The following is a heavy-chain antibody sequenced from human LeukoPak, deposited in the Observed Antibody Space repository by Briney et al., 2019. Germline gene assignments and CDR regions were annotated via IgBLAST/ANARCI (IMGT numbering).Heavy chain of an antibody. CDR1: GCSISSGGYY. CDR2: IYYSGST. V-gene: IGHV4-39*01. Sequence: SQTLSLTCTVSGCSISSGGYYWGWIRQPPGKGLEWIGSIYYSGSTYYNPSLKSRVTISVDTSKNQFSLKLSSVTAADTAVYYCARIGIAAAGTGLDYWGQGTLVTVSS. J-gene: IGHJ4*02. CDR3: ARIGIAAAGTGLDY. D-gene: IGHD6-13*01.